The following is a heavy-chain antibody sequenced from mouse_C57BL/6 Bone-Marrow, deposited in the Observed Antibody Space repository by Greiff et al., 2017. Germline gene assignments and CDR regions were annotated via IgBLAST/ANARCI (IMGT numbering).Heavy chain of an antibody. V-gene: IGHV1-18*01. D-gene: IGHD1-1*01. J-gene: IGHJ2*01. CDR1: GYTFTDYN. CDR2: INPNSGGT. Sequence: EVQLQQSGPELVKPGASVTIPCKASGYTFTDYNMDWVKQSHGKSLEWIGDINPNSGGTIYNQKFKGKATLTVDKSSSTAYMELRSLTSEDTAVYYCARGGSSYGYFDYWGQGTTLTVSS. CDR3: ARGGSSYGYFDY.